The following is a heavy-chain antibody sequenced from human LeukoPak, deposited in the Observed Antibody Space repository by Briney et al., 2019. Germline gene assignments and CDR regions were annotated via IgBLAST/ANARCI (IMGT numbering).Heavy chain of an antibody. Sequence: GGSLRLSCAASGFTFSSYSMNWVRQAPGKGLEWVSYISSSSSTIYYADSVKGRFTISRDNAKNSLYLQMDSLRAEDTAVYYCARDLEDYYASGTYYAVDYWGQGTLVTVSS. V-gene: IGHV3-48*04. CDR3: ARDLEDYYASGTYYAVDY. CDR1: GFTFSSYS. J-gene: IGHJ4*02. D-gene: IGHD3-10*01. CDR2: ISSSSSTI.